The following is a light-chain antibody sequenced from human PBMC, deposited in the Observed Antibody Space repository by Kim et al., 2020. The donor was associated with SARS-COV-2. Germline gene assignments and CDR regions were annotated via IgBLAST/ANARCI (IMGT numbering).Light chain of an antibody. V-gene: IGLV3-25*03. CDR2: KDS. Sequence: SYELTQPPSVSVSPGQTARITCSGDALAKEYAYWYQQKPGQAPFLVIYKDSGRPSGIPERISGSSSGTTVTLAISGVEAEDEADYYCQSVDSSSTSVVFGAGTQLTVL. CDR1: ALAKEY. CDR3: QSVDSSSTSVV. J-gene: IGLJ2*01.